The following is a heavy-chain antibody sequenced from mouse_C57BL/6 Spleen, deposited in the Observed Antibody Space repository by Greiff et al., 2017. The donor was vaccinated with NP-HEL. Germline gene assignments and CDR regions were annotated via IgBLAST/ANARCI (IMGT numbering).Heavy chain of an antibody. V-gene: IGHV8-12*01. Sequence: QVTLKECGPGILQSSQTLSLTCSFSGFSLSTSGMGVSWIRQPSGKGLEWLAHIYWDDDKRYNPSLKSRLTISKDTSRNQVFLKITSVDTADTATYYCARPDGYYPAWFAYWGQGTLVTVSA. J-gene: IGHJ3*01. CDR3: ARPDGYYPAWFAY. CDR2: IYWDDDK. CDR1: GFSLSTSGMG. D-gene: IGHD2-3*01.